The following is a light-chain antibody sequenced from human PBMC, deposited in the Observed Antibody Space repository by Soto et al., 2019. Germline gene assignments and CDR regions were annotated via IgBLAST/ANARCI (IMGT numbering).Light chain of an antibody. Sequence: EIVLTQSPATLSLSPGERATLSCRASQSVSGYLVWYQQKPGQPPRVLIYDASNRATGIPARFSGSGSGTDFTLTISSLEPEDFAVSYCLQRSNWPLTFGPGTKIDIK. CDR1: QSVSGY. CDR3: LQRSNWPLT. CDR2: DAS. V-gene: IGKV3-11*01. J-gene: IGKJ3*01.